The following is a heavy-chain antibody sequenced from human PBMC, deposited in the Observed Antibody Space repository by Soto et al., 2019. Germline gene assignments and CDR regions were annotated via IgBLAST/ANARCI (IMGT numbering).Heavy chain of an antibody. CDR3: ATKRGYSGYHFAY. CDR1: GFTFSSYS. D-gene: IGHD5-12*01. Sequence: VQLVESGGGLVKPGGSLRLSCAASGFTFSSYSMNWVRQAPGKGLEWIGEINHSGSTNYNPSLKSRVTISVDTSKNQFSLKLSSVTAADTAVYYCATKRGYSGYHFAYWGQGTLVTVSS. CDR2: INHSGST. V-gene: IGHV4-34*08. J-gene: IGHJ4*02.